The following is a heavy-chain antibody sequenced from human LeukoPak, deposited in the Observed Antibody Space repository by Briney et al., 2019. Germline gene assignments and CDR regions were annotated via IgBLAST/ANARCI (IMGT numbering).Heavy chain of an antibody. V-gene: IGHV4-4*08. CDR3: AGRGQRYFRD. Sequence: SETLSLTCSVSGDSITTDYWSWIRQPPGKGLEWIGYIYRLGNTDYNPSLKSRVTISVDTSKNQLSLNLSSVTAADTAVYYCAGRGQRYFRDWGQGTLVTVSS. CDR2: IYRLGNT. J-gene: IGHJ1*01. CDR1: GDSITTDY.